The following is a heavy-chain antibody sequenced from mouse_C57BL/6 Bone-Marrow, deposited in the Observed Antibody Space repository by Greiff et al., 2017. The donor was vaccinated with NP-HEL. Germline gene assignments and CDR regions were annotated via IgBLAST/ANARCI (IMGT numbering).Heavy chain of an antibody. Sequence: EVKLVESGGGLVQPGGSLKLSCAASGFTFSDYYMYWVRQTPEKRLAWVAYISNGGGSTYYPDTVKGRFTISRDNAKNTMYLQMSRLKSEDTAMYYCARPPDGSSSPWFAYWGQGTLVTVSA. CDR1: GFTFSDYY. V-gene: IGHV5-12*01. D-gene: IGHD1-1*01. CDR3: ARPPDGSSSPWFAY. CDR2: ISNGGGST. J-gene: IGHJ3*01.